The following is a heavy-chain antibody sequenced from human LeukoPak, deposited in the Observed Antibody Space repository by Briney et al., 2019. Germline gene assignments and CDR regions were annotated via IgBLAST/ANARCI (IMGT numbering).Heavy chain of an antibody. D-gene: IGHD3-10*01. Sequence: PGGSLRLSCAASEFSVGSNYMTWVRQAPGKGLEWVSLIYSGGSTYYADSVKGRFTISRDNSKNTLYLQMNSLRPEDTAVYYCAKDRTYYGSGPWGAFDIWGQGTMVTVSS. V-gene: IGHV3-66*01. CDR1: EFSVGSNY. J-gene: IGHJ3*02. CDR2: IYSGGST. CDR3: AKDRTYYGSGPWGAFDI.